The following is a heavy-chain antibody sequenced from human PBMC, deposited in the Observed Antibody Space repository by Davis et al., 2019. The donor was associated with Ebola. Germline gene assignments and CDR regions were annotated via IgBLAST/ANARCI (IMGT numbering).Heavy chain of an antibody. CDR2: ISSSSSYI. CDR3: ARDETYCGGDCYSESFYY. V-gene: IGHV3-21*01. Sequence: GGSLRLSCAASGFTFSSYSMNWVRQAPGKGLEWVSSISSSSSYIYYADSVKGRFTISRDNAKNSLYLQMNSLRAEDTAVYYCARDETYCGGDCYSESFYYWGQGTLVTVSS. CDR1: GFTFSSYS. J-gene: IGHJ4*02. D-gene: IGHD2-21*02.